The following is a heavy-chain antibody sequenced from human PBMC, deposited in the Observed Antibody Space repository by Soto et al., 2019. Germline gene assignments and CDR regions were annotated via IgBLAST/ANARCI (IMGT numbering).Heavy chain of an antibody. V-gene: IGHV3-15*01. CDR1: GFTFSIAW. CDR2: IKSKKDGEIR. Sequence: EVQLVDSGGDLVKPGGSLRLSCAASGFTFSIAWMSWVRQAPGKGLEWVGRIKSKKDGEIREFAAPVKGRFTISRDDSKNTLYLQMDSLKTEDTAVYYCTTEDPSWLRGLEYWGQGTLVTVSS. D-gene: IGHD5-12*01. J-gene: IGHJ4*02. CDR3: TTEDPSWLRGLEY.